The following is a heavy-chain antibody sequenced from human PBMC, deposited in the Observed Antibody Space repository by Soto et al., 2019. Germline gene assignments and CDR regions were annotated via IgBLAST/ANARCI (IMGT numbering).Heavy chain of an antibody. Sequence: QVQLVESGGGLVKPGGSLRLSCAASGFTFSAYYLSWIRQAPGKGLEWVSYITSSSSYTNYADSVKGRFTISRDNAKNSLYLQMNSLRAEDTAVYYCARGHRYGMDVWGQGTTVTVSS. CDR2: ITSSSSYT. CDR3: ARGHRYGMDV. V-gene: IGHV3-11*05. CDR1: GFTFSAYY. J-gene: IGHJ6*02.